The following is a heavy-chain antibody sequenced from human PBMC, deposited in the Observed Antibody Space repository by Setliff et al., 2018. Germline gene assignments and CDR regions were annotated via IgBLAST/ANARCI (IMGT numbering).Heavy chain of an antibody. CDR3: AGTYYNFWSALDYYYYGMDV. Sequence: ASVKVSCKASGYTFTSYYMHWVRQAPGQGLEWMGIINPSGGSTSYAQKFQGRVTMTRDTSTSTVYMELSSLRSEDAAVYYCAGTYYNFWSALDYYYYGMDVWGQGTTVTVSS. V-gene: IGHV1-46*01. CDR1: GYTFTSYY. D-gene: IGHD3-3*01. CDR2: INPSGGST. J-gene: IGHJ6*02.